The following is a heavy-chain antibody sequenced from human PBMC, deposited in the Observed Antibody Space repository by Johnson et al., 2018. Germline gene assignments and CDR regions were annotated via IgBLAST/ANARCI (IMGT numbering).Heavy chain of an antibody. CDR1: GFTFTSSA. Sequence: QLVESGPEVKKPGTSVKVSCKASGFTFTSSAVQWVRQARGQRLEWIGWIVVGSGNTNYAQKFQERVTITRDMSTSTAYMGLSSLRSEDTAVYYCAAPDYGDYYYYYYGMDVWGQGTTVTVSS. CDR2: IVVGSGNT. CDR3: AAPDYGDYYYYYYGMDV. V-gene: IGHV1-58*01. D-gene: IGHD4-17*01. J-gene: IGHJ6*02.